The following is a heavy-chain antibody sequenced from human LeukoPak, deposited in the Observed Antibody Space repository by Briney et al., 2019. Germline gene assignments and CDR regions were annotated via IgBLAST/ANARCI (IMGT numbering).Heavy chain of an antibody. CDR1: GYTFTGYY. D-gene: IGHD2-15*01. CDR2: INPNSGGT. CDR3: ARIRYCSGGSCYAFFDY. Sequence: ASVTVSCKASGYTFTGYYMHWVRQAPGQGLEWMGWINPNSGGTNYAQKFQGRVTMTRDTSISTAYMELNRLTSDDTAMYYCARIRYCSGGSCYAFFDYWGQGTLVTVSS. J-gene: IGHJ4*02. V-gene: IGHV1-2*02.